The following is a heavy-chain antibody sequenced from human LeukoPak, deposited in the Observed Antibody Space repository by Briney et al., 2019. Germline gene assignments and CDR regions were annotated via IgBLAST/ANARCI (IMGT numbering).Heavy chain of an antibody. V-gene: IGHV3-7*01. J-gene: IGHJ5*02. D-gene: IGHD4-11*01. CDR1: GFTFSSYW. CDR3: ARDLMTTVSFNWFDP. Sequence: PGGSLRLSCAASGFTFSSYWMSWVRQAPGKGLGWVANIKQDGSEKYYVDSVKGRFTISRDNAKNSLYLQMNSLRAEDTAVYYCARDLMTTVSFNWFDPWGQGTLVTVSS. CDR2: IKQDGSEK.